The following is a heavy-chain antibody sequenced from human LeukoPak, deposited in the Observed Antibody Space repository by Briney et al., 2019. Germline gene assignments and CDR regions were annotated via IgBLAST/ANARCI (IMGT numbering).Heavy chain of an antibody. CDR1: GCTFSSYG. Sequence: SLRLSCAASGCTFSSYGMHWVRQAPGKGLEWVAVICHDGSYKYYADSVKGRFTISRESSKNTVYVQMDSLRAEDMAVYYCGKDGVGATILDCWGQGTLVTVSS. V-gene: IGHV3-33*06. CDR2: ICHDGSYK. J-gene: IGHJ4*02. D-gene: IGHD2-21*01. CDR3: GKDGVGATILDC.